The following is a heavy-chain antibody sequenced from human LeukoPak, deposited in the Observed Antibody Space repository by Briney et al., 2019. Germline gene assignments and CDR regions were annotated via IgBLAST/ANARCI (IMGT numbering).Heavy chain of an antibody. V-gene: IGHV3-23*01. Sequence: GGSLRLSCAASGFTFSSYAMSWVRQSPGKGLEWVSAISGSGGNTHYADSVKGRFTISRDNAKNSLYLQMNSLRAEDTAVYYCARAITNYGYIFDYWGQGTLVTVSS. D-gene: IGHD5-18*01. CDR3: ARAITNYGYIFDY. J-gene: IGHJ4*02. CDR1: GFTFSSYA. CDR2: ISGSGGNT.